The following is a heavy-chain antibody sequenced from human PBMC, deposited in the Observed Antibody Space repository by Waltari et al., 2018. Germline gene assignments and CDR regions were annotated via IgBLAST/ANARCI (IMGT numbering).Heavy chain of an antibody. CDR1: GYTFTHYG. V-gene: IGHV1-18*04. D-gene: IGHD2-15*01. CDR3: ARGQDYYFDY. CDR2: ISAYTGDS. J-gene: IGHJ4*02. Sequence: QVQLVQSGAEVRKPGASVKVSCEASGYTFTHYGITWVRQAPGQGLEWMGWISAYTGDSYYAQNVQRRFTMTIDTSTNTAYMELRSLRSDDTAFYYCARGQDYYFDYWGQGTLVTLSS.